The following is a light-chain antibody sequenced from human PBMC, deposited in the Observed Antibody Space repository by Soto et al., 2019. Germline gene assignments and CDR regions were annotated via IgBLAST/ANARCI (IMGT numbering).Light chain of an antibody. J-gene: IGKJ1*01. CDR1: QSVSSN. CDR2: GAS. Sequence: EIVMTQSRATLSVSPGGRSTLSCRASQSVSSNLAWYQQKPGQAPRLLIYGASTRATGIPARFSGSGSGTEFTLTISSLKSEDFAVYYCQQYNNWPWTFGQGTKVDIK. CDR3: QQYNNWPWT. V-gene: IGKV3-15*01.